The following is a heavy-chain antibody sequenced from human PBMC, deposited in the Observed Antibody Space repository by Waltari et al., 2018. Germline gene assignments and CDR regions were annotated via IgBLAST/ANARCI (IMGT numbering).Heavy chain of an antibody. CDR1: GSSFTSYW. CDR2: IYPGDSDT. Sequence: EVQLVQSGAEVKKPGESLKISCKGSGSSFTSYWIGWVRQMPGNGLEWMGIIYPGDSDTRYSPSFQGQVTSSADKSISTAYLQWSSLKASDTAMYYCARGYDILTGTEAFDIWGQGTMVTVSS. V-gene: IGHV5-51*03. CDR3: ARGYDILTGTEAFDI. D-gene: IGHD3-9*01. J-gene: IGHJ3*02.